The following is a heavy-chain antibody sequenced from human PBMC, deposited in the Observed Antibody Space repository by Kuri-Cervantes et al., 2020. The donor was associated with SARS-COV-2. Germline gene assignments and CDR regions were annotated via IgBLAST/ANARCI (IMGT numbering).Heavy chain of an antibody. Sequence: GESLKISCAASGFTFSSYWMSWVRQAPGKGLEWVANIKQDGSEKYYVDSVKGRFTISRDNAKNSLYLQMNSLRAEDTAVYYCARWQRGSSWYSVFDYWGQGTLVTVSS. D-gene: IGHD6-13*01. CDR3: ARWQRGSSWYSVFDY. CDR1: GFTFSSYW. J-gene: IGHJ4*02. V-gene: IGHV3-7*01. CDR2: IKQDGSEK.